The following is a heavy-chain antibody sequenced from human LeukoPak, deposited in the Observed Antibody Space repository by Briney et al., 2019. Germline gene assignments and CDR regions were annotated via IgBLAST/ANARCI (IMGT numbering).Heavy chain of an antibody. J-gene: IGHJ4*02. D-gene: IGHD4-17*01. CDR1: GFTFSSYA. CDR3: AKNLYGDYYFDY. Sequence: GGSLRLSCAASGFTFSSYAMSWVRQAPGKGLEWVSAISGSGGSTYYADSVKGRFTVSRDNSKNTLYLQMNSLRAEDTAVYYCAKNLYGDYYFDYWGQGTLVTVSS. CDR2: ISGSGGST. V-gene: IGHV3-23*01.